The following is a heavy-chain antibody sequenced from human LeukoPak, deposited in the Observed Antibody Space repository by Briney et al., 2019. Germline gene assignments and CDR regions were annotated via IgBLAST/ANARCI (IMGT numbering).Heavy chain of an antibody. J-gene: IGHJ5*02. CDR2: INPSGGST. CDR3: ARECSSTSCHNWFDP. D-gene: IGHD2-2*01. Sequence: GAPVKVSCKASGYTFTSYYMHWVRQAPGQGLEWMGIINPSGGSTSYAQKFQGRVTMTRDMSTSTVYMELSSLRSEDTAVYCCARECSSTSCHNWFDPWGQGTLVTVSS. V-gene: IGHV1-46*01. CDR1: GYTFTSYY.